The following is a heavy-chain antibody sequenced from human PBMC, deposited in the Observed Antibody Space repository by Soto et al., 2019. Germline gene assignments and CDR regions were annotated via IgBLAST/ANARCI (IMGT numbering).Heavy chain of an antibody. V-gene: IGHV1-69*06. CDR3: ARWNRYGSSTSCYTAYDY. J-gene: IGHJ4*02. D-gene: IGHD2-2*02. CDR2: IIPIFGTA. Sequence: QVQLVQSGAEVKKPGSSVKVSCKASGGTFSSYAISWVRQAPGQGLEWMGGIIPIFGTANYAQKFQGRVTITADKSTRTAYMELSSPRSEDTAVYYCARWNRYGSSTSCYTAYDYWGQETLVTVSS. CDR1: GGTFSSYA.